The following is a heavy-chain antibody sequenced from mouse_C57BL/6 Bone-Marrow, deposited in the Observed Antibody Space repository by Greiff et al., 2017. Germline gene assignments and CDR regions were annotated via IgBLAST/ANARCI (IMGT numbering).Heavy chain of an antibody. J-gene: IGHJ1*03. Sequence: VQLQQPGAELVRPGSSVKLSCKASGYTFTSYWMDWVKQRPGQGLEWIGEIDPSDSYTNYNQKFKGKSTLTVDKSSSTAYMQLSSLTSEDSAVYYCARDYGSSYDWYFDVWGTGTTVTVSS. CDR1: GYTFTSYW. V-gene: IGHV1-69*01. D-gene: IGHD1-1*01. CDR2: IDPSDSYT. CDR3: ARDYGSSYDWYFDV.